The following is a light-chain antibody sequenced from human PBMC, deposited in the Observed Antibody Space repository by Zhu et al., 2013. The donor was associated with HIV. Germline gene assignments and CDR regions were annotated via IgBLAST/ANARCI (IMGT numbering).Light chain of an antibody. V-gene: IGKV3-20*01. CDR3: QRFGSSVTWT. J-gene: IGKJ1*01. CDR1: QSVSSSY. CDR2: GAS. Sequence: EIVMTQSPGTLSLSPGERATLSCRASQSVSSSYLAWYQQKPGQAPRLLIHGASSRATGIPDRFSGSGSGTDFTLKISRLEPEDFGMYFCQRFGSSVTWTFGQGTKLEIK.